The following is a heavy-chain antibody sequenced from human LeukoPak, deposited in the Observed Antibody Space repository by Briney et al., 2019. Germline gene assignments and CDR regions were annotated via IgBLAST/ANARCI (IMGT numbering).Heavy chain of an antibody. CDR1: GFTSSNTN. D-gene: IGHD5-12*01. CDR3: TVNRMASI. CDR2: ISSDSSI. V-gene: IGHV3-69-1*02. J-gene: IGHJ4*02. Sequence: GSLRLSCAASGFTSSNTNMNWVRQAPGKGLGWVSHISSDSSIYYADSVKGRFTISRDNAKSSLFLQMNSLRAEDTGVYYCTVNRMASIWGQGTLVTVSS.